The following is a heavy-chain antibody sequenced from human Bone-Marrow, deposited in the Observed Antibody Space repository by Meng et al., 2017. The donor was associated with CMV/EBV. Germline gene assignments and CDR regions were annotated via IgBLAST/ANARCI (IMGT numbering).Heavy chain of an antibody. CDR2: INPNSGGT. V-gene: IGHV1-2*02. Sequence: ASVKVSCKASGYTFTGYYMHWVRQAPGQGLEWMGWINPNSGGTNYAQKFQGRVTMTRDTSISTAYMELSRLRSEDTAVYFCARGEFRGVIKDNDAFDIWGQGTMVTVSS. CDR1: GYTFTGYY. D-gene: IGHD3-10*01. J-gene: IGHJ3*02. CDR3: ARGEFRGVIKDNDAFDI.